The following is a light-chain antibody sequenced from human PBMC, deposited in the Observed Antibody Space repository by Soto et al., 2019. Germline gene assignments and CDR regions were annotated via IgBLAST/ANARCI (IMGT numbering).Light chain of an antibody. J-gene: IGKJ3*01. CDR3: QQAYNTPFT. CDR1: QNIRNY. Sequence: DIQMTQSPSSLSASVGDRVTITCRASQNIRNYLNWYQRKPGKAPNLLIYGASNLESGVPSRFSGSGSGTDFTLTISSLQPEDAAIYYCQQAYNTPFTFGPGTKVDI. V-gene: IGKV1-39*01. CDR2: GAS.